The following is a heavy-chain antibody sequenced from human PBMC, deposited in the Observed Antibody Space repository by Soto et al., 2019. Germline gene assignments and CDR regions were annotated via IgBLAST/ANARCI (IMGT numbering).Heavy chain of an antibody. CDR3: ARRVSPVDSSSWLDY. V-gene: IGHV4-34*01. Sequence: SETLSLTCAVYGGSFSGYYWSWIRQPPGKGLEWIGEINHSGSTNYNPSLKSRVTISVDTSKNQFSLKLSSVTAADTALYYCARRVSPVDSSSWLDYWGQGTLVTVS. CDR1: GGSFSGYY. CDR2: INHSGST. J-gene: IGHJ4*02. D-gene: IGHD6-13*01.